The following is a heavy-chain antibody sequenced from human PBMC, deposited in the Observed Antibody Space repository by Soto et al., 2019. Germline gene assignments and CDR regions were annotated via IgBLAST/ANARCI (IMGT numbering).Heavy chain of an antibody. Sequence: ASVKVSCKASGYTFTGYYMHWVRQAPGQGLEWMGWINPNSGGTNYAQKFQGWVTMTRDTSISTAYMELSRLRSDDTAVYYCARDMVVGIAARADLGGAFVIWGQGTMVTVSS. CDR2: INPNSGGT. D-gene: IGHD6-6*01. V-gene: IGHV1-2*04. CDR1: GYTFTGYY. CDR3: ARDMVVGIAARADLGGAFVI. J-gene: IGHJ3*02.